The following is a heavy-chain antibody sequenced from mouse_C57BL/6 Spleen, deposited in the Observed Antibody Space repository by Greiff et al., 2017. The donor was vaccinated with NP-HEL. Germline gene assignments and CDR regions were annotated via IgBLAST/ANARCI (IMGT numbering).Heavy chain of an antibody. CDR3: ARQGLDY. V-gene: IGHV5-12*01. CDR1: GFTFSDYY. J-gene: IGHJ2*01. CDR2: ISNGGGST. Sequence: EVQRVESGGGLVQPGGSLKLSCAASGFTFSDYYMYWVRQTPEKRLEWVAYISNGGGSTYYPDTVKGRFTISRDNAKNTLYLQMSRLKSEDTAMYHCARQGLDYWGQGTTLTVSS.